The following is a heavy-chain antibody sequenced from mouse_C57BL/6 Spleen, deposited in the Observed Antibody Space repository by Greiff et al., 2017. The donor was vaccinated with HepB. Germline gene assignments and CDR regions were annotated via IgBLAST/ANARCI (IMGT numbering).Heavy chain of an antibody. D-gene: IGHD2-4*01. CDR2: ISNLAYSI. CDR3: ARIYDYDVEYYFDY. CDR1: GFTFSDYG. Sequence: EVMLVESGGGLVQPGGSLKLSCAASGFTFSDYGMAWVRQAPRKGPEWVAFISNLAYSIYYADTVTGRFTISRENAKNTLYLEMSSLRSEDTAMYYCARIYDYDVEYYFDYWGQGTTLTVSS. V-gene: IGHV5-15*01. J-gene: IGHJ2*01.